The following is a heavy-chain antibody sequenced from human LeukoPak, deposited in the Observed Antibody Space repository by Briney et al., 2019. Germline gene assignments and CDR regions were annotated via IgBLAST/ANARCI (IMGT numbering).Heavy chain of an antibody. Sequence: PSETLSLTCTVSGGSITSYYWNWIRQPPGKGLEWIGYIFYAGSIDYNPSLKSRVTISTDTSKNQFSLKLNSVTAADTAVYYCARAYLVAATRDAFDIWGQGTMVTVSS. CDR3: ARAYLVAATRDAFDI. D-gene: IGHD2-15*01. J-gene: IGHJ3*02. V-gene: IGHV4-59*01. CDR2: IFYAGSI. CDR1: GGSITSYY.